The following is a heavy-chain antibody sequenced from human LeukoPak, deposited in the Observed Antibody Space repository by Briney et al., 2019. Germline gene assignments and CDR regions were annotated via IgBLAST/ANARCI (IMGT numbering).Heavy chain of an antibody. CDR1: GGSISSGSYY. D-gene: IGHD5-18*01. CDR2: IYTSGST. CDR3: ARNRAMVPLYYYYYMDV. Sequence: PSQTLSLTCTVSGGSISSGSYYWSWIRQPAGKGLEWIGRIYTSGSTNYNPSLKSRVTISVDTSKNQFSLKLSSVTAADTAVYYCARNRAMVPLYYYYYMDVWGKGTTVTVSS. J-gene: IGHJ6*03. V-gene: IGHV4-61*02.